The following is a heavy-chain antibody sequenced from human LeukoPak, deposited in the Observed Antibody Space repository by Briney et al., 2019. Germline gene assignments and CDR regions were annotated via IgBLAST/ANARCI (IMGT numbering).Heavy chain of an antibody. J-gene: IGHJ5*02. CDR1: GFTFNNAW. CDR3: TTDKGWFDP. V-gene: IGHV3-15*01. Sequence: GGSLRLSCAASGFTFNNAWMSWVRQAPGKGLEWVGRVKSKTDGGTTDYAAPVKGRFTISRDDSENTLSLQMNSLKTEDTAVYYCTTDKGWFDPWGQGTLVTVSS. CDR2: VKSKTDGGTT.